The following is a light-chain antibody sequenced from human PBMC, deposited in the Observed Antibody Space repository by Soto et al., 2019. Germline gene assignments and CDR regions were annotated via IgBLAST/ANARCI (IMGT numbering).Light chain of an antibody. J-gene: IGLJ2*01. CDR1: SSDVGGYNY. V-gene: IGLV2-14*01. CDR3: SSYTSSSPPVV. Sequence: QSALTQPASVSGSPGQSITISCTGTSSDVGGYNYVSWYQQHPGKAPKLMIYDVSNRPSGVSNRFSGSKSGNTASLTTPGLQAEDEADYYCSSYTSSSPPVVFGGGTKLTVL. CDR2: DVS.